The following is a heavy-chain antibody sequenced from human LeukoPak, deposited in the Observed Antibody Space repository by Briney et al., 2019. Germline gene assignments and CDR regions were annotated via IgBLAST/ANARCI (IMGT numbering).Heavy chain of an antibody. V-gene: IGHV1-46*01. CDR2: INPTGGST. D-gene: IGHD5-18*01. J-gene: IGHJ4*02. Sequence: ASVKVSCKASGYTFATYYIHWVRQAPGQGLEWMGIINPTGGSTSYAQKFQGRVTITTDESTSTAYMELSSLRSEDTAVYYCARSVDTAMVTLGYWGQGTLVTVSS. CDR3: ARSVDTAMVTLGY. CDR1: GYTFATYY.